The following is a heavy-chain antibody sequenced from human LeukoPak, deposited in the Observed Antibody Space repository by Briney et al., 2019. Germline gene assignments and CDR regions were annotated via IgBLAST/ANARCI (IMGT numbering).Heavy chain of an antibody. CDR1: GFTFSGYG. D-gene: IGHD4-11*01. CDR2: IWHDGSNK. CDR3: ASSIVSMTTVTTGFDY. J-gene: IGHJ4*02. Sequence: GRSLRLSCAASGFTFSGYGMHWVRQAPGKGLEWVAVIWHDGSNKYYADSVKGRFTISRDNSKSTLYLQMNSLRDEDTAVYCCASSIVSMTTVTTGFDYWGQGTLVTVSS. V-gene: IGHV3-33*01.